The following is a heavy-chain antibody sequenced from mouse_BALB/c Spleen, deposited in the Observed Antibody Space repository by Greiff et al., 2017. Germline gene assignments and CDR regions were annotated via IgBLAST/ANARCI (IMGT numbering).Heavy chain of an antibody. D-gene: IGHD1-1*01. CDR2: ISSGGST. J-gene: IGHJ2*01. CDR3: ARASYYYGSLYFDY. CDR1: GFTFSSYA. V-gene: IGHV5-6-5*01. Sequence: EVQLVESGGGLVKPGGSLKLSCAASGFTFSSYAMSWVRQTPEKRLEWVASISSGGSTYYPDSVKGRFTISRDNARNILYLQMSSLRSEDTAMYYCARASYYYGSLYFDYWGQGTTLTVSS.